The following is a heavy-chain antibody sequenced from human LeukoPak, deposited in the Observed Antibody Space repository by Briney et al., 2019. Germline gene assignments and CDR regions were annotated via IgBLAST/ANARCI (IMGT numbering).Heavy chain of an antibody. CDR3: ATHSTITMVRGARDY. V-gene: IGHV3-33*07. Sequence: PGGSLRLSCVASGFTFGKYWMSWVRQAPGKGLEWVAVIWYDGSNKYYADSVKGRFTISRDNSKNTLYLQMNSLRAEDTAVYYCATHSTITMVRGARDYWGQGTLVTVSS. CDR1: GFTFGKYW. CDR2: IWYDGSNK. J-gene: IGHJ4*02. D-gene: IGHD3-10*01.